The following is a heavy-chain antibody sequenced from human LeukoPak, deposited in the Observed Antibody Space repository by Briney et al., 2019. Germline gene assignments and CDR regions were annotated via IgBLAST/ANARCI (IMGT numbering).Heavy chain of an antibody. CDR2: IKQDGSEK. V-gene: IGHV3-7*01. D-gene: IGHD3-3*01. J-gene: IGHJ4*02. CDR1: GFTFSSYG. Sequence: GGSLRLSCAASGFTFSSYGMSWVRQAPGKGLEWVANIKQDGSEKYYVDSVKGRFTISRDNAKNSLYLQMNSLRAEDRAVYYCARADDFWSGYPYYFDYWGQGTLVTVSS. CDR3: ARADDFWSGYPYYFDY.